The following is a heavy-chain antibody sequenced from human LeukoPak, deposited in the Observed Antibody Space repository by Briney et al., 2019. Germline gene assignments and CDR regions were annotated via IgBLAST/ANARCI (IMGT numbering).Heavy chain of an antibody. D-gene: IGHD4-11*01. CDR1: GGTFSSYA. V-gene: IGHV1-69*05. Sequence: ASVKVSCKASGGTFSSYAISWVRQAPGQGLEWMGGIIPIFGTANYAQKFQGGVTITTDESTSTAYMELSSLRSEDTAVYYCAREPRLPDAFDIWGQGTMVTVSS. CDR3: AREPRLPDAFDI. J-gene: IGHJ3*02. CDR2: IIPIFGTA.